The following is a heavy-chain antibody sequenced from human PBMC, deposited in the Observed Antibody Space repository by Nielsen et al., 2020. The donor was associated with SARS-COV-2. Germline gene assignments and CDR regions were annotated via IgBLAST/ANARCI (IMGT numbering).Heavy chain of an antibody. Sequence: SVKVSCKASGGTFSSYAISWVRQAPGQGLEWMGGIIPIFGTANYAQKFQGRVTITADESTSTAYMELSSLRSEDTAVYYCARDYFGSGRMGYWGQGTLVTVSS. V-gene: IGHV1-69*13. D-gene: IGHD3-10*01. CDR1: GGTFSSYA. CDR3: ARDYFGSGRMGY. CDR2: IIPIFGTA. J-gene: IGHJ4*02.